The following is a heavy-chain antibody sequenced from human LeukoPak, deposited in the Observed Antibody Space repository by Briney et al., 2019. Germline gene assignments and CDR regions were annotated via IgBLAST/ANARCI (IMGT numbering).Heavy chain of an antibody. J-gene: IGHJ5*02. CDR1: GYTFTGYY. D-gene: IGHD6-13*01. CDR3: ASGLWIAEEAKGP. Sequence: ASVKVSCKASGYTFTGYYMHWVRQAPGQGLEWMGWINPNSGGTSYAQKFQGRVTMTRDTSISTAYMELSRLRSDDTAVYYCASGLWIAEEAKGPWGQGTLVTVSS. V-gene: IGHV1-2*02. CDR2: INPNSGGT.